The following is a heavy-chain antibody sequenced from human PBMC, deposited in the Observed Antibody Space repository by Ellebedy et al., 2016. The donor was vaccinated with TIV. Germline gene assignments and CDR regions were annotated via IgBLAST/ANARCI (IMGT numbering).Heavy chain of an antibody. Sequence: GESLKISCAASGITFNNYWMSWVRQAPGMGLEWVANIKPDDSEKYYLDSVKGRFTISRDNAENSLYLQMDSLRAEDTAVYYCAKDRGLSGDYWGQGTLVTVSS. CDR2: IKPDDSEK. D-gene: IGHD3-10*01. CDR3: AKDRGLSGDY. CDR1: GITFNNYW. V-gene: IGHV3-7*01. J-gene: IGHJ4*02.